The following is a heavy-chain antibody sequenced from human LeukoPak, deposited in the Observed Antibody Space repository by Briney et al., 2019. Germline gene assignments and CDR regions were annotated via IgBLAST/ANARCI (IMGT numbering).Heavy chain of an antibody. V-gene: IGHV4-61*02. CDR1: GGSISSSNFY. CDR3: ARESFHLAAAGVYYYYYMDV. Sequence: SSETLSLTCTVSGGSISSSNFYWGWIRQPAGKGLEWIVRIYTSGSTNYNPSLKSRVTMSVDTSKNQFSLKLSSVTAADTAVYYCARESFHLAAAGVYYYYYMDVWGKGTTVTISS. CDR2: IYTSGST. D-gene: IGHD6-13*01. J-gene: IGHJ6*03.